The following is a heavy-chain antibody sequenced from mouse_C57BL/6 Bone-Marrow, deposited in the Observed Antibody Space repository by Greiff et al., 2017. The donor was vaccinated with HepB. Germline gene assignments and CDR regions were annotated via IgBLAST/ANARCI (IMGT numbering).Heavy chain of an antibody. CDR2: SNPSSGYT. D-gene: IGHD1-1*01. Sequence: QVQLKESGAELAKPGASVKLSCKASGYTFTSYWMHWVKQRPGQGLEWIGYSNPSSGYTKYNQKFKDKATLTADKSSSTAYMQLSSLTYEDSAVYYCAYGSSSYFDYWGQGTTLTVSS. V-gene: IGHV1-7*01. CDR3: AYGSSSYFDY. CDR1: GYTFTSYW. J-gene: IGHJ2*01.